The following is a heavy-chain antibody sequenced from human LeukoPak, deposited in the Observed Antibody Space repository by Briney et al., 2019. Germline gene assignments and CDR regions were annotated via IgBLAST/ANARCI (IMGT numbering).Heavy chain of an antibody. D-gene: IGHD6-19*01. J-gene: IGHJ4*02. CDR3: AMGVAVAGTDY. CDR1: GGSISSSSYY. CDR2: IYYSRST. Sequence: SETLSLTCTVSGGSISSSSYYWGWIRQPPGKGLEWIGSIYYSRSTYYNSSLKSRVTISVDTSKNQFSLKLSSVTAADTAVYYCAMGVAVAGTDYWGQGTLVTVSS. V-gene: IGHV4-39*01.